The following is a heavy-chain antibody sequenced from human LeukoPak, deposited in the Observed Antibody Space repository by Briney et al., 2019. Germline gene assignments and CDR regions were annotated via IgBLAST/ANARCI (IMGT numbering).Heavy chain of an antibody. CDR3: AISSPVPGTTGY. J-gene: IGHJ4*02. CDR1: GFTFSTYW. V-gene: IGHV3-7*01. CDR2: INQDGSDI. D-gene: IGHD1-1*01. Sequence: GGSLRLPCAASGFTFSTYWISWVRQAPGKGLEWVANINQDGSDIYYLDSVKGRFTISRDNAKSSLYLQMNSLRAEDTAVYYRAISSPVPGTTGYWGQGTLVTVSS.